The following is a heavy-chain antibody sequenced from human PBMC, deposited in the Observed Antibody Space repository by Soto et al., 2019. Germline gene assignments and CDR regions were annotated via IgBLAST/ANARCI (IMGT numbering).Heavy chain of an antibody. V-gene: IGHV1-46*01. CDR2: MNPSGGRT. Sequence: ASVKVSCKASGYDFTTYYIHWVRQAPGRGLEWMGVMNPSGGRTNYGQKFQERVTMTRETSTSTVNMGLSGLKSEDTAVYYCAREVVVLGSHHYDGMDVWGQGTTVTVSS. CDR3: AREVVVLGSHHYDGMDV. J-gene: IGHJ6*02. CDR1: GYDFTTYY. D-gene: IGHD3-10*01.